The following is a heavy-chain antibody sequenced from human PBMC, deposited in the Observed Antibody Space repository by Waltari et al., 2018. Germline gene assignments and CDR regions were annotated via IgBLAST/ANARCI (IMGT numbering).Heavy chain of an antibody. Sequence: EVQLLESGGGLVQPGGSLSLSCAASGFTFSSYAMSWVRHALGKGLEWFSSISGGGDNTYYADSVKGRFTISRDNSKNTLYLQMNSLRAEDTAVYYCAKTDFDYWGQGTLVTVSS. J-gene: IGHJ4*02. CDR2: ISGGGDNT. CDR3: AKTDFDY. V-gene: IGHV3-23*01. CDR1: GFTFSSYA.